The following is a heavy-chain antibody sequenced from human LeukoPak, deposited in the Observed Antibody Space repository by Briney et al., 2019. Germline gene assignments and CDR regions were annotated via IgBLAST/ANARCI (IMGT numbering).Heavy chain of an antibody. CDR3: ARGDNWNSYYYYYMDV. J-gene: IGHJ6*03. Sequence: QPGGSLRLSCAASGFTFNSYSMNWVRQAPGKGLEWVSYISSSGSSKYYADSVKGRFTISRDNAENSLNLQMNSLRAEDTAVYYCARGDNWNSYYYYYMDVWGKGTTVTVFS. D-gene: IGHD1-7*01. V-gene: IGHV3-48*04. CDR1: GFTFNSYS. CDR2: ISSSGSSK.